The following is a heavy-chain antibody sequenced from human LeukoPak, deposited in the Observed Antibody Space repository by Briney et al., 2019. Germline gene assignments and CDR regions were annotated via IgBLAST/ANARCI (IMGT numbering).Heavy chain of an antibody. Sequence: GGSLRLSCAASGFTFSSHGMHWVRQTPAKGLEWVAFIRYDGSNKYYADSVKGQFIISRDNSKNTLYLQMNSLRAEDTAVYYCAKEYLYNWNYYYFDYWGQGTLVTVSS. CDR2: IRYDGSNK. CDR3: AKEYLYNWNYYYFDY. V-gene: IGHV3-30*02. CDR1: GFTFSSHG. D-gene: IGHD1-7*01. J-gene: IGHJ4*02.